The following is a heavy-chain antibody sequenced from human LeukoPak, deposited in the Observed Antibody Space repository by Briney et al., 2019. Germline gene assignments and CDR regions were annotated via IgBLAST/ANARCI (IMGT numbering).Heavy chain of an antibody. CDR2: ISYDGSNK. Sequence: GGSLRLSCAASGFPFSSYAMNWVRQAPGEGLEWVAVISYDGSNKYYADSAKGRFTISRDNSKNTLYLQMNSLRAEDTAVYDCAKDLFGLRGYSGYDLGGFDYWGQGTLVTVAS. V-gene: IGHV3-30*04. CDR3: AKDLFGLRGYSGYDLGGFDY. CDR1: GFPFSSYA. J-gene: IGHJ4*02. D-gene: IGHD5-12*01.